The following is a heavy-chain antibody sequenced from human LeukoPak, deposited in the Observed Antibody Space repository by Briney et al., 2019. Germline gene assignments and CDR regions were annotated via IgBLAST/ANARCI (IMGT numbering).Heavy chain of an antibody. CDR1: GYISTGYY. Sequence: ASVKVSCKASGYISTGYYRPWGRQAPGQGLKWMGWINPNSGAKNYAEKFRGSVTMTRDTSISTAYMELSRLRSDDTAVYYCATVAAGWFEPWGQGTLVTVSS. J-gene: IGHJ5*02. V-gene: IGHV1-2*02. CDR2: INPNSGAK. CDR3: ATVAAGWFEP.